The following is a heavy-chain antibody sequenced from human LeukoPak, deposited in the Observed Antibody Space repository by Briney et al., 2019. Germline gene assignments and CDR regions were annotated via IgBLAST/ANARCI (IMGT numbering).Heavy chain of an antibody. CDR1: GGSFSGYY. V-gene: IGHV4-34*01. CDR3: ARAIVATPKEYLDV. J-gene: IGHJ6*02. D-gene: IGHD3-22*01. Sequence: SETLSLTCAVYGGSFSGYYWSWIRQPPGKGLEWIGEINHSGSTNYSPSLKSRVTISVDTSKNQFSLRLSSVTAADTAVYYCARAIVATPKEYLDVWGQGTTVTVSS. CDR2: INHSGST.